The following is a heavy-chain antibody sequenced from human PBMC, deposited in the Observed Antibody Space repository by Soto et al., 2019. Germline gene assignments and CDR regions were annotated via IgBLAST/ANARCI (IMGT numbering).Heavy chain of an antibody. V-gene: IGHV1-69*12. CDR3: ARERIYRDYDSSLIDYYYYYGMDV. Sequence: QVQLVQSGAEVKKPGSSVKVSCKASGGTFSSYAISWVRQAPGQGLEWMGGIIPIFGTANYAQKFQGRVTITADESTSTAYMELSSLRSEDTAVYYCARERIYRDYDSSLIDYYYYYGMDVWGQGTTVTVSS. CDR1: GGTFSSYA. J-gene: IGHJ6*02. CDR2: IIPIFGTA. D-gene: IGHD3-22*01.